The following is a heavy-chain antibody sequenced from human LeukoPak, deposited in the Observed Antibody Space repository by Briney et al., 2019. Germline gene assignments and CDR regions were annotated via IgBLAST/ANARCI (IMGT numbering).Heavy chain of an antibody. D-gene: IGHD2-2*01. Sequence: SVKVSCKASGGTFSSYAISWVRQAPGQGLEWMGGIIPIFGTANYAQKFQGRVTITTDESTSTAYMELSSLRSEDTAVYYCATETSSRVYYFDYWGQGTLVTVSS. CDR3: ATETSSRVYYFDY. V-gene: IGHV1-69*05. CDR2: IIPIFGTA. CDR1: GGTFSSYA. J-gene: IGHJ4*02.